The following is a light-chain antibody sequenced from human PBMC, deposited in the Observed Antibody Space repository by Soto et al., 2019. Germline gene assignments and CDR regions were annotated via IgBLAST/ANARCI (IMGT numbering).Light chain of an antibody. CDR2: DVT. V-gene: IGLV2-14*03. J-gene: IGLJ2*01. CDR1: SSDVGGSNH. Sequence: QSALTQPASVSGSPGQSITISCTGTSSDVGGSNHVSWYQQHPDKAPRLMLYDVTNRPSGVSNRFSGSKPGNTASLTISGLQAEDEADYSCSSYTTIRTVKFGGGTKLTVL. CDR3: SSYTTIRTVK.